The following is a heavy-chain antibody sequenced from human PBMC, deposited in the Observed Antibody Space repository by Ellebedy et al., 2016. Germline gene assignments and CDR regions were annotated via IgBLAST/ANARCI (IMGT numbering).Heavy chain of an antibody. CDR3: YYGHYSGS. Sequence: GESLKISXVASGFTFRNFFMSWVRQAPGRGLEWISTISGGGDITVSADSVKGRFTISRDNSRNTLYLQMNSLRAEDTAVYYCYYGHYSGSWGQGTLVTVSS. J-gene: IGHJ4*02. D-gene: IGHD4-17*01. V-gene: IGHV3-23*01. CDR2: ISGGGDIT. CDR1: GFTFRNFF.